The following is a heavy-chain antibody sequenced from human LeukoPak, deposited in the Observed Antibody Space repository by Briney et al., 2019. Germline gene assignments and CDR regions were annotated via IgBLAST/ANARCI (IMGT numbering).Heavy chain of an antibody. D-gene: IGHD6-19*01. J-gene: IGHJ4*01. CDR2: INPNSGGT. CDR1: GYTFTGYY. Sequence: ASVKVSCKASGYTFTGYYMHWVRQAPGQGLEWMGWINPNSGGTNYAQKFQGRVTMTRDTSISTAYMELSRLRSDDTAVYYCARDGVYSSGWYVDYCGHGTLVTVSS. CDR3: ARDGVYSSGWYVDY. V-gene: IGHV1-2*02.